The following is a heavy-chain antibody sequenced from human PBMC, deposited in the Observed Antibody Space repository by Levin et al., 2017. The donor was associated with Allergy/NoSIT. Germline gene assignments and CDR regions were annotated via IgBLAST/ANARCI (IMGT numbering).Heavy chain of an antibody. J-gene: IGHJ4*02. CDR1: GGTFSSYA. CDR2: IIPIFGTA. D-gene: IGHD3-9*01. Sequence: SVKVSCKASGGTFSSYAISWVRQAPGQGLEWMGGIIPIFGTANYAQKFQGRVTITADESTSTAYMELSSLRSEDTAVYYCAREAYDILTGPGGGTSLDYWGQGTLVTVSS. V-gene: IGHV1-69*13. CDR3: AREAYDILTGPGGGTSLDY.